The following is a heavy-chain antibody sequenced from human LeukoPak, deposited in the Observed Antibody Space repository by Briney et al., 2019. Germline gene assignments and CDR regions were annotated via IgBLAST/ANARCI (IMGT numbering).Heavy chain of an antibody. CDR3: TTASGSYLAPLAY. D-gene: IGHD1-26*01. V-gene: IGHV3-15*01. CDR1: GFTFSNAW. Sequence: GGSLRLSCAASGFTFSNAWMSWVRQAPGKGLEWVGRIKSKTDGGTTDYAAPVKGRFTISRDDSKNTLYLQMNSLKTEDTAVYYCTTASGSYLAPLAYWGQGTLVTVSS. J-gene: IGHJ4*02. CDR2: IKSKTDGGTT.